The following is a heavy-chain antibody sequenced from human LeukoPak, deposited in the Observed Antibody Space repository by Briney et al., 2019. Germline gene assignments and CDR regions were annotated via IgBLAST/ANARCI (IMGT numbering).Heavy chain of an antibody. D-gene: IGHD6-19*01. CDR3: AKDHSSGWYGMEYYFDY. J-gene: IGHJ4*02. V-gene: IGHV3-43*02. CDR1: GFTFDDYA. CDR2: ISGDGGST. Sequence: GGSLRLSCAASGFTFDDYAMHWVRQAPGKGLEWVSLISGDGGSTYYADSVKGRFTISRDNSKNSLYLQMNSLRTEDTALYYCAKDHSSGWYGMEYYFDYWGQGTLVTVSS.